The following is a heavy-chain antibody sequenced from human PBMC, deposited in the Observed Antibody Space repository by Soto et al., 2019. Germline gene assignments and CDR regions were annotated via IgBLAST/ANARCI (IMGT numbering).Heavy chain of an antibody. J-gene: IGHJ4*02. D-gene: IGHD1-7*01. CDR3: ESRDPGTSVDY. CDR2: IYRTGST. V-gene: IGHV4-4*02. Sequence: QVQLQESGPGLVKPSGTLSLTCAVSGGSFTSNNWWTWVRQPPGQGLEGIGGIYRTGSTNYNPSLKRRVTISLDKSENQFSLTVTSLTAADTAVYYCESRDPGTSVDYWGQGTLVTVSS. CDR1: GGSFTSNNW.